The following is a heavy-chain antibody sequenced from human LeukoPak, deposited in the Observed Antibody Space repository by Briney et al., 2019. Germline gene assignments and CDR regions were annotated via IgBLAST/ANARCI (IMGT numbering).Heavy chain of an antibody. V-gene: IGHV3-48*02. D-gene: IGHD6-13*01. CDR3: ARDRQQMDREGYFDL. CDR2: ISSTTRTI. CDR1: GFTFSSYA. J-gene: IGHJ2*01. Sequence: GGSLRLSCTASGFTFSSYAMNWVRQAPGKGLEWVSYISSTTRTIYYADSVKGRFTISRDNAKNALFLQVNSLRDEDTAVYYCARDRQQMDREGYFDLWGRGTLVTVSS.